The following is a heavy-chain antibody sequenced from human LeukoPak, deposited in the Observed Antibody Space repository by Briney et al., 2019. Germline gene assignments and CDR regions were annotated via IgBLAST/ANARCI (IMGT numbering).Heavy chain of an antibody. CDR2: ISGSGGST. CDR3: AKAATPVYGDSDY. J-gene: IGHJ4*02. Sequence: GGSLRLSCAASGFTFSSYAMSWVRQTPGKELECVSAISGSGGSTYYADSVRRRFTISRDNSKNTLYLQMNCLRAEDTAVYYCAKAATPVYGDSDYWGQGTLVTVSS. V-gene: IGHV3-23*01. D-gene: IGHD4-17*01. CDR1: GFTFSSYA.